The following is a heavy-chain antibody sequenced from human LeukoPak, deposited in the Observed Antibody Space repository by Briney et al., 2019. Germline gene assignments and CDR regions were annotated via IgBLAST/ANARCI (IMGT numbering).Heavy chain of an antibody. D-gene: IGHD2-21*02. CDR3: ARDLAVVTAFGQHAFDI. Sequence: GASVKVSCKASGYTFTSYGISWVRQAPGQGLEWVGWISAYNGNTNYAQKLQGRVTMTTDTSTSTAYMDLRSLRSDDTAVYYCARDLAVVTAFGQHAFDIWGQGTMVTVSS. V-gene: IGHV1-18*01. CDR2: ISAYNGNT. J-gene: IGHJ3*02. CDR1: GYTFTSYG.